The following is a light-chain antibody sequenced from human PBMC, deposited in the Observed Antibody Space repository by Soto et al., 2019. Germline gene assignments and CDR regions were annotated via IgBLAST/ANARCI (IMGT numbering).Light chain of an antibody. J-gene: IGKJ2*01. CDR2: AAS. V-gene: IGKV1-39*01. Sequence: DIQMTQSPSSLSASVGDRVTITCRASQTISSYLNWYQQKPGKAPKLLIYAASSLQSGVPSRFSGSGSGTDFTLTISSLQPEDFATYYCQQSHSIPYTFGQGTTLAIQ. CDR1: QTISSY. CDR3: QQSHSIPYT.